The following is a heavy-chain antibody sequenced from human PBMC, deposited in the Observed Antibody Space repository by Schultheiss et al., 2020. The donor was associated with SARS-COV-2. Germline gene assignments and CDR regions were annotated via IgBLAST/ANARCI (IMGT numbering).Heavy chain of an antibody. D-gene: IGHD1-26*01. CDR2: INSDGSST. J-gene: IGHJ4*02. V-gene: IGHV3-74*01. Sequence: GESLKISCAASGFTFSSYWMHWVRQAPGKGLVWVSRINSDGSSTSYADSVKGRFTISRDNSKNTLYLQMNSLRAEDTAVYYCAAYSGSHYWGQGTLVTVSS. CDR1: GFTFSSYW. CDR3: AAYSGSHY.